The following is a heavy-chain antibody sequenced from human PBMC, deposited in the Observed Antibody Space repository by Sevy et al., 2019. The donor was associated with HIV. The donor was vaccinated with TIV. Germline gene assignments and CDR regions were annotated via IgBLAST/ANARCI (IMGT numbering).Heavy chain of an antibody. CDR2: IYYSGST. CDR3: ARLIAAAGTGKDWFDP. V-gene: IGHV4-39*01. D-gene: IGHD6-13*01. Sequence: SETLSLTCTVSGGSICSSSYYWGWIRQPPGKGLEWIGSIYYSGSTYYNPSLKSRVTISVDTSKNQFSLKLSSVTAADTAVYYCARLIAAAGTGKDWFDPWGQGTLVTVSS. CDR1: GGSICSSSYY. J-gene: IGHJ5*02.